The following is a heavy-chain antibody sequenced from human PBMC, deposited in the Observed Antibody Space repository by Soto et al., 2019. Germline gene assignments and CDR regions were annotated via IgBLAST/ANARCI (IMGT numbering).Heavy chain of an antibody. Sequence: GASVKVSCKASGCTCSRSAINWVRQAPGQGLEWMGGIVPVVGKANYAQKFQGRVTITADESTSTGYMELRSLTSEDTAVYYCARDGTLYDRSYYYYVYWGQGTLVTVSS. CDR3: ARDGTLYDRSYYYYVY. CDR2: IVPVVGKA. D-gene: IGHD3-22*01. V-gene: IGHV1-69*13. CDR1: GCTCSRSA. J-gene: IGHJ4*02.